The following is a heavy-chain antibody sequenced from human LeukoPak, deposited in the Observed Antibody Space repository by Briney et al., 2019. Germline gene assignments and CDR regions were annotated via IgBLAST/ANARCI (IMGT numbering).Heavy chain of an antibody. V-gene: IGHV4-39*02. CDR3: ARDMDGDYVFDP. J-gene: IGHJ5*02. CDR2: IYYSGST. Sequence: PSETLSLTCTVSGGSISSSSYYWGWIRQPPGKGLEWIGSIYYSGSTYYNPSLKSRVTISVDTSKNQFSLKLSSVTAADTAVYYCARDMDGDYVFDPWGQGTLVTVSS. D-gene: IGHD4-17*01. CDR1: GGSISSSSYY.